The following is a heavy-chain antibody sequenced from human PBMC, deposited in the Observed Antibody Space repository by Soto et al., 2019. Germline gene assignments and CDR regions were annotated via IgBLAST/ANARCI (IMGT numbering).Heavy chain of an antibody. V-gene: IGHV3-30-3*01. J-gene: IGHJ6*02. Sequence: GGSLRLSCAASGFTFSSYAMHWVRQAPGKGLEWVAVISYDGSNKYYADSVKGRFTISRDNSKNTLYLQMNSLRAEDTAVYYCARDYSMDVWGQGTTVTVSS. CDR3: ARDYSMDV. CDR2: ISYDGSNK. D-gene: IGHD6-13*01. CDR1: GFTFSSYA.